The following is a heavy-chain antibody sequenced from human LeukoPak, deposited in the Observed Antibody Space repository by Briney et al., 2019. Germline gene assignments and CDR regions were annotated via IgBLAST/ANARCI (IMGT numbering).Heavy chain of an antibody. CDR3: ARTYCSAGSCYFLFDC. Sequence: SGPTLVNPTQTLTLTCTFSGFSLSTSGMRVSWIRQPPGKALEWLARIDWDDDKFYSTSLKARLTISKDTSKDQVVLTMTNMDPADTATYYCARTYCSAGSCYFLFDCWGQGTLVTVSS. V-gene: IGHV2-70*04. CDR1: GFSLSTSGMR. CDR2: IDWDDDK. D-gene: IGHD2-15*01. J-gene: IGHJ4*02.